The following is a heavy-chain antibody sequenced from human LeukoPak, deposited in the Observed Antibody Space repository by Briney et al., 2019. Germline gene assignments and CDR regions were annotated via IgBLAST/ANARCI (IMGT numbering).Heavy chain of an antibody. V-gene: IGHV4-39*01. D-gene: IGHD4-11*01. J-gene: IGHJ5*02. CDR2: IYYSGST. Sequence: SETLSLTCTVSGGSISSSRYYWGWIRQPPGKGLEWIGSIYYSGSTYYNPSLKSRVTISVDTSKNQFSLKLSSVTAADTAVYYCARFDIGNYAWFDPWGQGTLVTVSS. CDR3: ARFDIGNYAWFDP. CDR1: GGSISSSRYY.